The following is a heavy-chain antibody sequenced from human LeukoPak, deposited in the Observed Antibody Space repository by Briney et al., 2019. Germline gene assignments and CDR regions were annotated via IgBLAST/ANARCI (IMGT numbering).Heavy chain of an antibody. J-gene: IGHJ5*02. CDR2: INQDRGEI. CDR1: GFTFSNYW. V-gene: IGHV3-7*04. D-gene: IGHD3-10*01. Sequence: TGGSLRLSCAASGFTFSNYWMTWVRQAPGKGLEWVASINQDRGEIHYVDSVRGRFTISRDNAKNSLSLQMSSLTAEDTAVYYCVRARHPGGWFDPWGQGTLVTVSS. CDR3: VRARHPGGWFDP.